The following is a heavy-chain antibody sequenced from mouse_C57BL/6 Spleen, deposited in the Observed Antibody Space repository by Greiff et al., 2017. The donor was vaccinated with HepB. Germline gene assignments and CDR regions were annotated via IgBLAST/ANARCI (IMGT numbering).Heavy chain of an antibody. CDR2: IYPGGGYT. CDR1: GYTFTNYW. J-gene: IGHJ2*01. CDR3: ARRYDYEINYFDY. V-gene: IGHV1-63*01. D-gene: IGHD2-4*01. Sequence: VQLQQSGAELVGPGTSVKMSCKASGYTFTNYWIGWVKQRPGHGLEWIGDIYPGGGYTNYNEKFKGKATLTADKSSNTAYMQFSSLTSEDSAVYYCARRYDYEINYFDYWGQGTTLTVSS.